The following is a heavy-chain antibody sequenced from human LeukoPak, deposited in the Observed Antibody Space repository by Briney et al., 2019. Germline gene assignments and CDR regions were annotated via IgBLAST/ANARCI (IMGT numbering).Heavy chain of an antibody. J-gene: IGHJ4*02. CDR2: IWYDGSNK. D-gene: IGHD6-13*01. Sequence: GGSLRLSCAASGFTFSSYGMHWVRQAPGKGLEWVAVIWYDGSNKYYADSVKGRFTISRDNPKNTLYLQMNSLRAEDTAVYYCARDGSSSWSPYYFDYWGQGTLVTVSS. CDR3: ARDGSSSWSPYYFDY. V-gene: IGHV3-33*01. CDR1: GFTFSSYG.